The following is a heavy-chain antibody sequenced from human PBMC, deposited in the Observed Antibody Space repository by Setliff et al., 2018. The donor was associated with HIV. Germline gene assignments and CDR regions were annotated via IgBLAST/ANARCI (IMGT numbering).Heavy chain of an antibody. V-gene: IGHV4-4*07. CDR2: IYSSGRT. CDR1: GGSISNYY. J-gene: IGHJ3*02. Sequence: SETLSLTCTVSGGSISNYYWSWIRQPAEKGLEWIGRIYSSGRTNYNPSLKSRVTMSLDTSKNQFSLKLSSVTAADTAMYYCAREHCSGGSCNGFDIWGQGTMVTVSS. D-gene: IGHD2-15*01. CDR3: AREHCSGGSCNGFDI.